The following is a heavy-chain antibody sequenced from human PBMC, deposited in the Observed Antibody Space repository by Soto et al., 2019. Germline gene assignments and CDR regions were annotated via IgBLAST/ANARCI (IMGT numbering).Heavy chain of an antibody. V-gene: IGHV3-64*02. Sequence: GGSLRLSCAASGFTFSYYAMHWVRQAPGKGLEYVSAITSNGGKTFYADSVRGKFTISRDNSKNRLYLQMGGLRLEDMGVYYCARDPNGDYVGALEIWGQGTMVTVSS. CDR3: ARDPNGDYVGALEI. CDR1: GFTFSYYA. J-gene: IGHJ3*02. CDR2: ITSNGGKT. D-gene: IGHD4-17*01.